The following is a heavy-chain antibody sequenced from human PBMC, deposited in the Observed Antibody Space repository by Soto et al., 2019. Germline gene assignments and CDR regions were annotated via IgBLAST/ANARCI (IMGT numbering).Heavy chain of an antibody. D-gene: IGHD2-2*01. V-gene: IGHV3-30-3*01. J-gene: IGHJ6*02. CDR2: ISYDGSNK. CDR1: GFTFSSYA. CDR3: ARDLPAGLNYYYYGMDV. Sequence: PGGSLRLSCAASGFTFSSYAMHWVRQAPGKGLEWVAVISYDGSNKYYADSVKGRFTISRDNSKNTLYLQMNSLRVEDTAVYYCARDLPAGLNYYYYGMDVWGQGTTVTVSS.